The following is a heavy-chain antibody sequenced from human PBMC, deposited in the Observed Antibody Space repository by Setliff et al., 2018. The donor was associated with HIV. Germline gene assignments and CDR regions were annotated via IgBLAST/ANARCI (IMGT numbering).Heavy chain of an antibody. CDR3: ARGVNYYDSSGYAPDAFDI. Sequence: SVKVSCKASGGTFSSYAISWVRQAPGQGLEWMGGIIPILGIANYAQKFQGRVTITADESSSTAYMELSSLRSEDTAVYYCARGVNYYDSSGYAPDAFDIWGQGAMVTVSS. J-gene: IGHJ3*02. CDR1: GGTFSSYA. V-gene: IGHV1-69*10. D-gene: IGHD3-22*01. CDR2: IIPILGIA.